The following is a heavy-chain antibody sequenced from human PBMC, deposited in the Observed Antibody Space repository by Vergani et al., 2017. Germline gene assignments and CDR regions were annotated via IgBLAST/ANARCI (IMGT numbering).Heavy chain of an antibody. CDR1: GFTFSSYG. Sequence: VQLVESGGGVVQPGRSLRLSCAASGFTFSSYGMHWVRQAPGKGLEWVAVIWYDGSNKYYADSVKGRFTISRDNSKNTLYLQMNSLRAEDTAVYYCARDYWNYVSYYYMDVWGKGTTVTVSS. J-gene: IGHJ6*03. CDR3: ARDYWNYVSYYYMDV. V-gene: IGHV3-33*01. D-gene: IGHD1-7*01. CDR2: IWYDGSNK.